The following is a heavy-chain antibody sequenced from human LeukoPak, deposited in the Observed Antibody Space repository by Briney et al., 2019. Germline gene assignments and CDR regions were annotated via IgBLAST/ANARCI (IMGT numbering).Heavy chain of an antibody. Sequence: ASVKVSCKASGYTFTSYGISWVRQAPGQELEWMGWISAYNGNTNYAQKLQGRVTMTTDTSTSTAYMELRSLRSDDTAVYYCARVGRIAAAGSVDYWGQGTLVTVSS. CDR1: GYTFTSYG. CDR3: ARVGRIAAAGSVDY. V-gene: IGHV1-18*01. J-gene: IGHJ4*02. D-gene: IGHD6-13*01. CDR2: ISAYNGNT.